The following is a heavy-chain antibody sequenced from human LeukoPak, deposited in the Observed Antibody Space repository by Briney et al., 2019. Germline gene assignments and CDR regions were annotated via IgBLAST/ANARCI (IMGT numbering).Heavy chain of an antibody. D-gene: IGHD2-2*01. CDR2: INHSGST. V-gene: IGHV4-34*01. CDR1: GGSFSGYY. Sequence: SETLSLTCAVYGGSFSGYYWSWIRQPPGKGLEWIGEINHSGSTNYNPSLKSRVTISVDTSKNQFSLKLSSVTAADTAVYYCARIHCSSTSCSPGVDYWGQGTLVTVSS. CDR3: ARIHCSSTSCSPGVDY. J-gene: IGHJ4*02.